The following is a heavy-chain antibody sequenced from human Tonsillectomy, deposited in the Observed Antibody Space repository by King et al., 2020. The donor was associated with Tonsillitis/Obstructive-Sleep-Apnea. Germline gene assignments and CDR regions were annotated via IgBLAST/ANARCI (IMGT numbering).Heavy chain of an antibody. Sequence: LQLQESGPGLVKPSETLSLTCTVSGGSISNTNDYWGWIRQPPGKGLEWIVSIYHSGSTYYSPSLKSRVTISVDTSKNKFFLKLSSVTAADTAVYYCAGDYSNYRPYYYYYTDVWGKGTTVFVSS. CDR2: IYHSGST. J-gene: IGHJ6*03. D-gene: IGHD4-11*01. CDR3: AGDYSNYRPYYYYYTDV. CDR1: GGSISNTNDY. V-gene: IGHV4-39*02.